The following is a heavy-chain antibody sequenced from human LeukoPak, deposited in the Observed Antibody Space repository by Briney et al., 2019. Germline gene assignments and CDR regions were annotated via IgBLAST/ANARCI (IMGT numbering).Heavy chain of an antibody. Sequence: GGSLRLPCAASGFTFSSYSMNWVRQAPGKGLEWVSSISSSSSYIYYADSVKGRFTISRDNAKNSLYLQMNSLRAEDTAVYYCARVAVADFDYWGQGTLVTVSS. CDR1: GFTFSSYS. V-gene: IGHV3-21*01. CDR2: ISSSSSYI. J-gene: IGHJ4*02. D-gene: IGHD6-19*01. CDR3: ARVAVADFDY.